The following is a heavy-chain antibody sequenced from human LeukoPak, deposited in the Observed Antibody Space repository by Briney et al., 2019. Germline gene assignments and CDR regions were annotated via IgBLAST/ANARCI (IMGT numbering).Heavy chain of an antibody. Sequence: SETLSLTCTVSGGSISSSSFYWGWIRQPPGKGLEWIGSIYYRGSTYYNPSLKSRVTISVDMSENQVSLKLRSVTAADTAVYYCARADYGDYAPYFENWGQGSLVSVSS. J-gene: IGHJ4*02. D-gene: IGHD4-17*01. CDR2: IYYRGST. V-gene: IGHV4-39*01. CDR3: ARADYGDYAPYFEN. CDR1: GGSISSSSFY.